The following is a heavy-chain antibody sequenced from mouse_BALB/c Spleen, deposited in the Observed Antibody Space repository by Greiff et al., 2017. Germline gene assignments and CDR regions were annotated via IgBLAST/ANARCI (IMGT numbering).Heavy chain of an antibody. CDR3: ARPTMLFMDY. CDR2: ISSGSSTI. J-gene: IGHJ4*01. Sequence: EVQGVESGGGLVQPGGSRKLSCAASGFTFSSFGMHWVRQAPEKGLEWVAYISSGSSTIYYADTVKGRFTISRDNPKNTLFLQMTSLRSEDTAMYYCARPTMLFMDYWGQGTSVTVSS. D-gene: IGHD2-10*01. CDR1: GFTFSSFG. V-gene: IGHV5-17*02.